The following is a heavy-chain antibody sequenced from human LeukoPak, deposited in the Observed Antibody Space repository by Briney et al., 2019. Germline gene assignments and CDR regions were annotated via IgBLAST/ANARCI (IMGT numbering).Heavy chain of an antibody. J-gene: IGHJ3*02. Sequence: SETLSLTCTVSGGSISSSSYYWGWIRQPLGKGLEWIGSIYYSGSTYYNPSLKSRVTISVDTSKNQFSLKLSSVTAADTAVYYCAREAGGRVSWIWGQGTMVTVSS. CDR3: AREAGGRVSWI. D-gene: IGHD6-6*01. CDR1: GGSISSSSYY. V-gene: IGHV4-39*07. CDR2: IYYSGST.